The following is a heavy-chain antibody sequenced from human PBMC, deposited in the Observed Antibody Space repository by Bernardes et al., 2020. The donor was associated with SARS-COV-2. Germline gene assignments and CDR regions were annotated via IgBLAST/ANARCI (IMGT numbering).Heavy chain of an antibody. J-gene: IGHJ6*02. CDR3: TRGIWRLRGVVGALDV. CDR2: ARNSANSYTI. Sequence: GGSLSLSCAASGFSFSDHYMDWVRLAPGKGLEWVGRARNSANSYTIEYAASVKGRFIISRDDSKSSLYLQMNDLNTEDAAVYYCTRGIWRLRGVVGALDVWGQGTTVTVSS. D-gene: IGHD3-10*01. V-gene: IGHV3-72*01. CDR1: GFSFSDHY.